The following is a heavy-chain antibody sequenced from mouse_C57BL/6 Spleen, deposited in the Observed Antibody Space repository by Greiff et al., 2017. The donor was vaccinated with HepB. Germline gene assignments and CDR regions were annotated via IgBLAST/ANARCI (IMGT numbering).Heavy chain of an antibody. CDR1: GFTFSSYA. Sequence: EVMLVESGGGLVKPGGSLKLSCAASGFTFSSYAMSWVRQTPEKRLEWVATISDGGSYTYYPDNVKGRFTISRDNAKNNLYLQMSHLKSEDTAMYYCARDPYYDYDESYFDYWGQGTTLTVSS. J-gene: IGHJ2*01. V-gene: IGHV5-4*01. CDR3: ARDPYYDYDESYFDY. CDR2: ISDGGSYT. D-gene: IGHD2-4*01.